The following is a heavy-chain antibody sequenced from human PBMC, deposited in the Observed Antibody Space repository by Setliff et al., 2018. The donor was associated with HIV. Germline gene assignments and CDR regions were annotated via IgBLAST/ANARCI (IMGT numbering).Heavy chain of an antibody. J-gene: IGHJ4*02. D-gene: IGHD3-16*01. CDR2: IYTSGTT. CDR3: VTGGGIDY. V-gene: IGHV4-61*09. Sequence: SETLSLTCTVAGGSISSGTYYWSWIRQPAGKGLEWIGHIYTSGTTNYNPSLKSRVTISRDNAKSSLFLQMNSLRVEDTALYYCVTGGGIDYWGRGTLVTVSS. CDR1: GGSISSGTYY.